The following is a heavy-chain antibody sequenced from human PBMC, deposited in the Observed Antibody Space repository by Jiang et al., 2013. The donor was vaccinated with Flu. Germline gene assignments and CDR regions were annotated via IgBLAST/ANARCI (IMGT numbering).Heavy chain of an antibody. Sequence: ASGFTVSSNYMSWVRQAPGKGLEWVSVIYSGGSTYYADSVKGRFTISRDNSKNTLYLQMNSLRAEDTAVYYCARSYGDNGDFDYWGQGTLVTVSS. V-gene: IGHV3-66*02. CDR2: IYSGGST. CDR1: GFTVSSNY. D-gene: IGHD4-17*01. CDR3: ARSYGDNGDFDY. J-gene: IGHJ4*02.